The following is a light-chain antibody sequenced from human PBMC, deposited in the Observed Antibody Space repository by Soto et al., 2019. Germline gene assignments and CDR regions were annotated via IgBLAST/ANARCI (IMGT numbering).Light chain of an antibody. CDR2: KTS. CDR1: QSISVW. Sequence: DIHMTQSPSTLSASVGDRVTITCRASQSISVWLAWYQQKPGKAPNLLIYKTSSLETGVPSRFSGSGSGTAFTLTISSLQPDDFATSYCQHYNDYSWTFGQGTKVYIK. CDR3: QHYNDYSWT. V-gene: IGKV1-5*03. J-gene: IGKJ1*01.